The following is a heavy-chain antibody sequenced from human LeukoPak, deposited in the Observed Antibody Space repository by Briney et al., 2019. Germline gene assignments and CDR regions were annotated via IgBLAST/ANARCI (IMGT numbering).Heavy chain of an antibody. J-gene: IGHJ4*02. Sequence: GGSLRLSCAASGFTFSSYWMSWVRQAPGKGLEWEANIKQDGSEKYYVDSVEGRFTISRDNAKNSLYLQMNSLRAEDTALYYCVRDPSAYCGGDCPDYWGQGTLVTVSS. CDR1: GFTFSSYW. V-gene: IGHV3-7*01. CDR3: VRDPSAYCGGDCPDY. CDR2: IKQDGSEK. D-gene: IGHD2-21*02.